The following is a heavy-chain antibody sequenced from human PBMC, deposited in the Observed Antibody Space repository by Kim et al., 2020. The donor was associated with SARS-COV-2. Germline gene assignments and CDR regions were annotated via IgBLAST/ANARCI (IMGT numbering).Heavy chain of an antibody. CDR2: ISYDGINK. Sequence: GGSLRLSCAASGFTFSSYGMHWVRQGPGKGLEWGAFISYDGINKYYGDSVQGRFTISRDNSKNTLYLQMNSLRPEDTAVYYCARGSDNWSYLGGDYLDYWGQRSHVSVSS. V-gene: IGHV3-30*03. CDR3: ARGSDNWSYLGGDYLDY. D-gene: IGHD1-7*01. CDR1: GFTFSSYG. J-gene: IGHJ4*02.